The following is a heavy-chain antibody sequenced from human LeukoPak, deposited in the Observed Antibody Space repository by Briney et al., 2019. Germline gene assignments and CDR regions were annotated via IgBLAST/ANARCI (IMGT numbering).Heavy chain of an antibody. Sequence: GESLKISCKGSRYSFTSYWISWVRQMPGKGLEWMGRIDPSDSYTNYSPSFQGHVTISADKSISTAYLQWSSLKASDTAMYYCVACSSTSCAVGSYYGMDVWGKGTTVTVSS. CDR1: RYSFTSYW. CDR3: VACSSTSCAVGSYYGMDV. V-gene: IGHV5-10-1*01. CDR2: IDPSDSYT. D-gene: IGHD2-2*01. J-gene: IGHJ6*04.